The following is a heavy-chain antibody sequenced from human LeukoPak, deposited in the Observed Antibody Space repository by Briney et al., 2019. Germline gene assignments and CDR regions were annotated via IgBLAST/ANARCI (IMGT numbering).Heavy chain of an antibody. V-gene: IGHV1-24*01. D-gene: IGHD3-16*02. CDR1: GYTLTELS. CDR3: ATQGSYRSPFDY. J-gene: IGHJ4*02. CDR2: LDPEDGET. Sequence: ASVKVSCKVSGYTLTELSMHWVRQAPGKGLEWMGGLDPEDGETIYAQKFQGRVTMTEDTSTDTAYMELSSLRSEDTAVYYCATQGSYRSPFDYWGQGTLVTVSS.